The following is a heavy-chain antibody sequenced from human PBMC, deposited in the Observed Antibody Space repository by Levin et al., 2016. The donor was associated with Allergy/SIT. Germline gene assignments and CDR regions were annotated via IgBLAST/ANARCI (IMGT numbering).Heavy chain of an antibody. D-gene: IGHD2-15*01. Sequence: LSLTCAASGFTFSNYAMSWVRQAPGKGLEWVSTSSDSGGTTYYANSVKGRFAISRDNSKNILYLQMNSLRAEDTAVYYCARRCCSGTFYPFEYWGKGTLVTVSP. CDR1: GFTFSNYA. CDR3: ARRCCSGTFYPFEY. J-gene: IGHJ4*02. CDR2: SSDSGGTT. V-gene: IGHV3-23*01.